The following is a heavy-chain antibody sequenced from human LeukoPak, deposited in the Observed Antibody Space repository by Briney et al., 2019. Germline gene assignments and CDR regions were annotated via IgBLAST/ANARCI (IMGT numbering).Heavy chain of an antibody. Sequence: GGSLRLSCAASGFTFRSFAMHWVRQAPGKGLEWVADISFDGSFRYYADSVKGRFTISRDNSKNTVYLQMSSLRTEDTAVYYCARDSASGNWFDPWGQGTLVTVSS. D-gene: IGHD1-26*01. CDR2: ISFDGSFR. CDR1: GFTFRSFA. V-gene: IGHV3-30*03. CDR3: ARDSASGNWFDP. J-gene: IGHJ5*02.